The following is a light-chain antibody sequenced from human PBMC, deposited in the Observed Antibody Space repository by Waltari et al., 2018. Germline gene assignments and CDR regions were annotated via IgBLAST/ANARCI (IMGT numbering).Light chain of an antibody. CDR2: WAS. V-gene: IGKV4-1*01. J-gene: IGKJ3*01. Sequence: VITQSPDSLAVSLVTRATFTCSSPQSVLYISNNKNYFAWYQQKPGQPPKLLRYWASIRESGVPDRFSGSGSGTDFTLTINSLQAEDVAVYYCQQYYNTPSTFGPGTKVDIK. CDR1: QSVLYISNNKNY. CDR3: QQYYNTPST.